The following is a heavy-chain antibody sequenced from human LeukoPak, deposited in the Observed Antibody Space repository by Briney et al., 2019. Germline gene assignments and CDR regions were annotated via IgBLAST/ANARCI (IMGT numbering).Heavy chain of an antibody. J-gene: IGHJ2*01. CDR2: IYFSGST. D-gene: IGHD3-3*01. CDR1: GGSISSGDYY. V-gene: IGHV4-30-4*01. CDR3: AREAIFGVVKAAYLDL. Sequence: SQTRSPTCTVTGGSISSGDYYSGWISQPPRKGLQSIGYIYFSGSTYYNPSIKSRVTISVDTSKNQLSLKLSSVTAADTAVYYCAREAIFGVVKAAYLDLWGRGTMVTVSS.